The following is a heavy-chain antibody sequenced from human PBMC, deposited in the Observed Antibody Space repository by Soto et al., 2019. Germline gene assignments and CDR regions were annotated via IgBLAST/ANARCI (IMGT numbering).Heavy chain of an antibody. CDR1: GFTFSSYA. CDR2: IGVSGDTT. V-gene: IGHV3-23*01. Sequence: EVQLLESGGGLVQPGGSPRLSCAASGFTFSSYAMSWVRQAPGKGLEWVSAIGVSGDTTYYADSVKGRFTISRDNSKNTLYLQMGSLRAEETAVYYCAKVRRFGELRSLYWGQGTLVTVSS. J-gene: IGHJ4*02. CDR3: AKVRRFGELRSLY. D-gene: IGHD3-10*01.